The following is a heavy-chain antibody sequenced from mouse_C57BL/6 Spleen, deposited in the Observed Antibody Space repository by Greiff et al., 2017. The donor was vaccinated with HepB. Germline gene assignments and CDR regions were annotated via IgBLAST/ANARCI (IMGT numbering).Heavy chain of an antibody. CDR2: IDPSDSYT. CDR1: GYTFTSYW. CDR3: ARRGGTPLDY. Sequence: QVQLQQPGAELVRPGTSVKLSCKASGYTFTSYWMHWVKQRPGQGLEWIGVIDPSDSYTNYNQKFKGKATLTVDTSSSTAYMQLSSLTSEDSAVYYCARRGGTPLDYWGQGTTLTVSS. D-gene: IGHD3-3*01. J-gene: IGHJ2*01. V-gene: IGHV1-59*01.